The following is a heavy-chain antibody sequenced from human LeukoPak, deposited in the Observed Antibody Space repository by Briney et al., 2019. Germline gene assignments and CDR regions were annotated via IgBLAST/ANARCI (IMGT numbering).Heavy chain of an antibody. Sequence: ASVTVSCKASGYTFTGYYMHWVRPAPGQGLEWMGWINPNSGGTNYAQKFQGRVTMTRDTSISTAYMELSRLRSDDTAVYYCARVYSSGWRLGSDYWGQGTLVTVSS. CDR1: GYTFTGYY. V-gene: IGHV1-2*02. CDR2: INPNSGGT. J-gene: IGHJ4*02. CDR3: ARVYSSGWRLGSDY. D-gene: IGHD6-19*01.